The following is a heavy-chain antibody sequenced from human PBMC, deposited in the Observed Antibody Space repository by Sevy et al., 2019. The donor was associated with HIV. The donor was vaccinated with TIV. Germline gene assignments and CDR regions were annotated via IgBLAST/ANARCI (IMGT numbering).Heavy chain of an antibody. D-gene: IGHD4-17*01. Sequence: GGSLRLSCAASGFTFSSYSMNWVRQAPGKGLEWVSYISSSSSTIYYADSVKGRFTISRDNAKNSLYLQMNNLRDEDTAVYYCARDSRGLYYGDYVDYWGQGTLVTVSS. CDR3: ARDSRGLYYGDYVDY. J-gene: IGHJ4*02. V-gene: IGHV3-48*02. CDR2: ISSSSSTI. CDR1: GFTFSSYS.